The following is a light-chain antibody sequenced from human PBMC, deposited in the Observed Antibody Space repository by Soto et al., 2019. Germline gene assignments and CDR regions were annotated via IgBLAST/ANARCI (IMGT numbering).Light chain of an antibody. CDR3: QPYTSAPWT. J-gene: IGKJ1*01. Sequence: DIQMTQSPSSLSASVGDRVTITCRASQGISNYLAWYQQQPGKVPKLLIYVASTLQSGVPSRFSRSGSGTDFTITISSLQPADAANYYCQPYTSAPWTFGHRTKVELK. CDR1: QGISNY. V-gene: IGKV1-27*01. CDR2: VAS.